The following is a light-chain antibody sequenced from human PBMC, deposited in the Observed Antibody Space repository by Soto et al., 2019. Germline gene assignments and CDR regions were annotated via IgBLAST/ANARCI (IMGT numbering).Light chain of an antibody. CDR1: SSDVGGYNY. Sequence: QSVLTQPRSVSGSPGQSVTISCTGTSSDVGGYNYVSWYQQHPGKAPKLMIYDVSKRPPGVPDRFSGSKSGNTASLTISGLQAEDEADYYCCSYAGSSTLWVFGTGTKVTVL. CDR3: CSYAGSSTLWV. CDR2: DVS. J-gene: IGLJ1*01. V-gene: IGLV2-11*01.